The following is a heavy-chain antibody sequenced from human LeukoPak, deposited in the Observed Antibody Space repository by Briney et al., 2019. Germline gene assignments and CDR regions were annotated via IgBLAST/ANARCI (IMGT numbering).Heavy chain of an antibody. V-gene: IGHV4-61*01. CDR3: AVGVGGDDWKYYFDY. Sequence: SETLSLTCTVSGGSVSSGSYYWSWIRQPPGKGLEWIAYIYYSRSANYNPSLKSRVTISVDTSKNQFSLNLSSVTDADTAVYYCAVGVGGDDWKYYFDYWGQGTLVTVSS. CDR2: IYYSRSA. D-gene: IGHD1-1*01. J-gene: IGHJ4*02. CDR1: GGSVSSGSYY.